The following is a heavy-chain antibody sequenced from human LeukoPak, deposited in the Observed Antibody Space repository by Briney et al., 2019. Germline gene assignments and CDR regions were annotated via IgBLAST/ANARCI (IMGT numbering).Heavy chain of an antibody. CDR2: IRYDGSNK. Sequence: GGSLRLSCAASGFTFSSYGMYWVRQAPGKGLEWVAFIRYDGSNKYYADSVKGRFTVSRDNSKNTLYLQMESLRAEDTAVYYCAKGGGYEAQYYYYYLDVWGKGTTATISS. V-gene: IGHV3-30*02. CDR1: GFTFSSYG. CDR3: AKGGGYEAQYYYYYLDV. D-gene: IGHD5-12*01. J-gene: IGHJ6*03.